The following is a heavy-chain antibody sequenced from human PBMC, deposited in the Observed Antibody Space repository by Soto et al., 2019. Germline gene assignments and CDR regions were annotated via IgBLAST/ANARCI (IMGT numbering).Heavy chain of an antibody. CDR1: GLTFSSNV. V-gene: IGHV3-23*01. Sequence: GGSLRLSCAASGLTFSSNVMTWDRQAPGKGLEWVTGISGSSVMTYYADSVKGWFTISRDNSKNTLYLQMNSLRAEDTAVYYCAKSLYDSSGYQPLGFWGQGTLVTVSS. CDR3: AKSLYDSSGYQPLGF. CDR2: ISGSSVMT. D-gene: IGHD3-22*01. J-gene: IGHJ4*02.